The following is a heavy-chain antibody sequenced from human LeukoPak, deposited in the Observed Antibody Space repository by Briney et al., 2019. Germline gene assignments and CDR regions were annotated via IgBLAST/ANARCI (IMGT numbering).Heavy chain of an antibody. Sequence: SESLSLTCAVDGGSFSGYYWSWIRQPPGKGLEWVGEIIHSGSTNYNPSLKRRVTISVDTSKNQSSLKLSSVTAADTAVYYCATGKCTNGVCYIFFDYWGQGTLATVSS. CDR1: GGSFSGYY. V-gene: IGHV4-34*01. J-gene: IGHJ4*02. CDR2: IIHSGST. D-gene: IGHD2-8*01. CDR3: ATGKCTNGVCYIFFDY.